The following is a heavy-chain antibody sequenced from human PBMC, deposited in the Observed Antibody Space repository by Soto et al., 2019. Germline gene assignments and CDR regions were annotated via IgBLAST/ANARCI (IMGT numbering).Heavy chain of an antibody. CDR3: TKARLWGGDGYNSYYYNAMDV. D-gene: IGHD3-16*01. CDR2: ISWNSGRI. J-gene: IGHJ6*02. CDR1: GFTFDDYA. V-gene: IGHV3-9*01. Sequence: EMQLVESGGGLVQPGMPLRLSCAASGFTFDDYAMYWVRQVPGKGLEWVSGISWNSGRIGYADSVKGRFTISRDNAKNSLYLQMNSLRPEDTALYYCTKARLWGGDGYNSYYYNAMDVWGQGTTVTVSS.